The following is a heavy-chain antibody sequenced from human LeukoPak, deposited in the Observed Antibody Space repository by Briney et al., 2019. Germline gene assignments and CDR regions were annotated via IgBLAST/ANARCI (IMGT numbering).Heavy chain of an antibody. J-gene: IGHJ4*02. CDR3: AKDSRWLRLGYFDY. D-gene: IGHD5-12*01. Sequence: PGASLRLSCAASGFTFSSYAMSWVRQAPGKGLEWVSAISGSGGSTYYADSVKGRFTISRDNSKNTLYLQMNSLRAEDTAVYYCAKDSRWLRLGYFDYWGQGTLVTVSS. V-gene: IGHV3-23*01. CDR2: ISGSGGST. CDR1: GFTFSSYA.